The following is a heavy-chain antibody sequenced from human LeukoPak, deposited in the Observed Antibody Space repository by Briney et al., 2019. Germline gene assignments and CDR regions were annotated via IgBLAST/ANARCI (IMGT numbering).Heavy chain of an antibody. V-gene: IGHV4-34*01. CDR2: INHSGST. CDR1: GGSFSGYY. CDR3: ARERRRGYYDSSGSLSDY. J-gene: IGHJ4*02. D-gene: IGHD3-22*01. Sequence: PSETLSLTCAVYGGSFSGYYWSWIRQPPGKGLEWIGEINHSGSTNYNPSLKSRVTISVDTSKNQFSLKLSSVTAADTAVYYCARERRRGYYDSSGSLSDYWGQGTLVTVSS.